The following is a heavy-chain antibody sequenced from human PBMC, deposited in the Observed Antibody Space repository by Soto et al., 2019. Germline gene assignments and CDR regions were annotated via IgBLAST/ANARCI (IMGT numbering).Heavy chain of an antibody. CDR3: ARDRRGYSYAAYYYYGMDV. V-gene: IGHV1-69*13. Sequence: SVKVSCKASGGTLSSYAISWVRQAPGQGLEWMGGIIPISGTANYAQKFQGRVTITADESTSTAYMELSSLRSEDTAVYYCARDRRGYSYAAYYYYGMDVWGQGTMVTVSS. CDR1: GGTLSSYA. J-gene: IGHJ6*02. CDR2: IIPISGTA. D-gene: IGHD5-18*01.